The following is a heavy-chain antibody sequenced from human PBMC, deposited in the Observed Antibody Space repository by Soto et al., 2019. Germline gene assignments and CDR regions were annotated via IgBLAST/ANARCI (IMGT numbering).Heavy chain of an antibody. Sequence: QVQLVQSGAEVKKPAASVKLSCKASGYTFTSYAVHWVRQAPGQRLESMGWINTANGDTKYSQNFQSRATITRDTSASTAYMELSSLTSEDTAVYFCARAPSGYYFDRWGQGTLLTVSS. CDR3: ARAPSGYYFDR. J-gene: IGHJ4*02. V-gene: IGHV1-3*04. CDR2: INTANGDT. CDR1: GYTFTSYA. D-gene: IGHD3-10*01.